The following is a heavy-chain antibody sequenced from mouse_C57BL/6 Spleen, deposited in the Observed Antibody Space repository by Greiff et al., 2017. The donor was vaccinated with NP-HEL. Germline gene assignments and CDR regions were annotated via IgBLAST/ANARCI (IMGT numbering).Heavy chain of an antibody. J-gene: IGHJ2*01. CDR3: TSGTRDY. Sequence: VHVKQSGAELVRPGASVKLSCTASGFNIKDDYMHWVKQRPEQGLEWIGWIDPENGDTEYASKFQGKATITADTSSNTAYLQLSSLTSEDTAVYYCTSGTRDYWGQGTTLTVSS. V-gene: IGHV14-4*01. D-gene: IGHD4-1*01. CDR1: GFNIKDDY. CDR2: IDPENGDT.